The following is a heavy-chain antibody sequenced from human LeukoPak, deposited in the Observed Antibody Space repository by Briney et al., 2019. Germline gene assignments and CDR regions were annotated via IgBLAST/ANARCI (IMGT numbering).Heavy chain of an antibody. Sequence: GGSLRLSCAASGFTFSSYAMHWVRQAPGKGLERVAVISYDGSNKYYADSVKGRFTISRDNSKNTLYLQMNSLRAGDTAVYYCARGGYSYGYLEYWGQGTLVTVSS. CDR2: ISYDGSNK. CDR3: ARGGYSYGYLEY. V-gene: IGHV3-30-3*01. D-gene: IGHD5-18*01. J-gene: IGHJ4*02. CDR1: GFTFSSYA.